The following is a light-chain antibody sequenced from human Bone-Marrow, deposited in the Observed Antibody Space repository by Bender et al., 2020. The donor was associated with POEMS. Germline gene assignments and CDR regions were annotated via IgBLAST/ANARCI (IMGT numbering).Light chain of an antibody. CDR2: DST. Sequence: QSVLTQPPSVSGAPGQRVTISCTGSSSNIGAGYDVHWYQQVPGTAPKVVIYDSTSRPLGVPDRFSGSKSGNTASLTVSELQADDEAVYYCSSYAGDNNLIFGGGTRLTVL. CDR3: SSYAGDNNLI. J-gene: IGLJ2*01. CDR1: SSNIGAGYD. V-gene: IGLV1-40*01.